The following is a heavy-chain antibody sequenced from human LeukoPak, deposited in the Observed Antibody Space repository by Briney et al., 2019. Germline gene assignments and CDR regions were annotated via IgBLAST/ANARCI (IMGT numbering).Heavy chain of an antibody. Sequence: SETLSLTCTVSGGSISSGSYYWSWIRQPAGKGLEWIGRIYTSGSTNYNPSLKSRVTISVDTSKNQFSLKLSSVTAAGTAVYYCARSYSSSWYDYWGQGTLVTVSS. CDR1: GGSISSGSYY. V-gene: IGHV4-61*02. J-gene: IGHJ4*02. CDR2: IYTSGST. CDR3: ARSYSSSWYDY. D-gene: IGHD6-13*01.